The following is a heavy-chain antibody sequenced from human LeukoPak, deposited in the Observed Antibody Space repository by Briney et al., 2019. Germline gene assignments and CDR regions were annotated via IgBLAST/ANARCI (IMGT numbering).Heavy chain of an antibody. CDR2: IIPMVGVS. V-gene: IGHV1-69*02. CDR1: GGTFSSYT. J-gene: IGHJ5*02. CDR3: ALLWFGGNWFDP. Sequence: ASVKVSCKASGGTFSSYTITWVRQAPGQGLEWMGRIIPMVGVSKYAENFQGRVTITADKSRNTAYMEMSSLRSEDTAIYYCALLWFGGNWFDPWGQGTLVTVSS. D-gene: IGHD3-10*01.